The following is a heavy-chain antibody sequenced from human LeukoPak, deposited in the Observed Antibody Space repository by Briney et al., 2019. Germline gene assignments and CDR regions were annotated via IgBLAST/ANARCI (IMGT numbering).Heavy chain of an antibody. CDR2: ISSSSSTR. CDR1: GFTFSSYS. J-gene: IGHJ4*02. CDR3: ARDLISGHYTFDY. V-gene: IGHV3-48*02. Sequence: GGSLRLSCAASGFTFSSYSMNWVRQAPGKGLEWVSYISSSSSTRNYADSVKGRFTISRDNAKNSLYLQMNSLRDEDTAVYYCARDLISGHYTFDYWGQGTLVTVSS. D-gene: IGHD4-11*01.